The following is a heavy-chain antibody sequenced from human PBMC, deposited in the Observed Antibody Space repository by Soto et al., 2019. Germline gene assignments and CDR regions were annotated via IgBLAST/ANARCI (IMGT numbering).Heavy chain of an antibody. V-gene: IGHV3-15*07. D-gene: IGHD2-15*01. J-gene: IGHJ6*02. CDR1: GLTISNAW. Sequence: EVQLVESGGGFIYPGGSLKLSCAASGLTISNAWMNWVRQAPGKGLEWVGRIKTNTEGGTTDYAAAVKGRFTVSRDDSKNTLYLQMNSLKTEDTAVYYFTTWSVEGVWAQGTTVTVSS. CDR3: TTWSVEGV. CDR2: IKTNTEGGTT.